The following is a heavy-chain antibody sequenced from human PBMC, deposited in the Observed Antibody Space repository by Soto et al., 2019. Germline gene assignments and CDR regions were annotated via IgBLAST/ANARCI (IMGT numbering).Heavy chain of an antibody. CDR3: ARDHQIVVVQAAKLLENSGMHV. CDR2: TYYRSKWYN. D-gene: IGHD2-2*01. V-gene: IGHV6-1*01. CDR1: GDSVSSNIAA. J-gene: IGHJ6*02. Sequence: PSETLSRTCAMSGDSVSSNIAAWNWIRQSPSRGLEWLGRTYYRSKWYNDYAVSVKSRITINPDTSKNQFSLQLNSVTPEDTAVYYCARDHQIVVVQAAKLLENSGMHVWGQGTTVPVA.